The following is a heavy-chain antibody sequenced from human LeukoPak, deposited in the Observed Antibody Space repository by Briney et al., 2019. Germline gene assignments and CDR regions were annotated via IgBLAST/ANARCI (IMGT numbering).Heavy chain of an antibody. V-gene: IGHV3-23*01. CDR2: ISSDGTST. Sequence: GGSLRLSCAASGFTFSNSVMSWVRQAPGKGLEWVSAISSDGTSTYYADSVKGRFTISRDNSKDTLYLQMNSLRVEDTAVYYCARDSRSGSYDYWGQGTLVTVSS. CDR3: ARDSRSGSYDY. CDR1: GFTFSNSV. J-gene: IGHJ4*02. D-gene: IGHD1-26*01.